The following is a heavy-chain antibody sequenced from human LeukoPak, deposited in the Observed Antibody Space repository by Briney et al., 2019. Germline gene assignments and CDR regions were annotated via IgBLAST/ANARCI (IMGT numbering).Heavy chain of an antibody. V-gene: IGHV1-18*01. J-gene: IGHJ3*02. CDR3: ARRRITMIVVVRDDAFDI. CDR1: GYTFTSYG. Sequence: ASVKVPCKASGYTFTSYGISWVRQAPGQGLEWMGWISAYNGNTNYAQKLQGRVTMTTDTSTSTAYMELRSLRSDDTAVYYCARRRITMIVVVRDDAFDIWGQGTMVTVSS. CDR2: ISAYNGNT. D-gene: IGHD3-22*01.